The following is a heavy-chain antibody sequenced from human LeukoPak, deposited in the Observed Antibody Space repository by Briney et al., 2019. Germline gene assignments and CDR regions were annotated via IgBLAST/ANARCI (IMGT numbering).Heavy chain of an antibody. CDR3: ARRSTYDSSGYYSR. V-gene: IGHV4-39*01. J-gene: IGHJ4*02. Sequence: SETLSLTCTVSGGSISSTTYYRGWIRQPPGKGLEWIGSIYYSGSTYYNPSLKSRVTLSADTSKNQFSLKLSSVTAADTAVYYCARRSTYDSSGYYSRWGQGTLVTVSS. CDR1: GGSISSTTYY. D-gene: IGHD3-22*01. CDR2: IYYSGST.